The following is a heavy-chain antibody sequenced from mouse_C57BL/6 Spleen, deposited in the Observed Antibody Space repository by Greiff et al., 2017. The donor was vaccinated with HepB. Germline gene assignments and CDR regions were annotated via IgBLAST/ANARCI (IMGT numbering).Heavy chain of an antibody. Sequence: QVQLQQPGPELVKPGASVKISCKASGYAFSSSWMNWVKQRPGKGLEWIGRIYPGDGDTNYNGKFKGKATLTADKSSSTAYMQRSSLTSEDSAVYFCARYPYGYVAMDYWGQVTSVTVSS. CDR3: ARYPYGYVAMDY. J-gene: IGHJ4*01. CDR1: GYAFSSSW. D-gene: IGHD2-2*01. V-gene: IGHV1-82*01. CDR2: IYPGDGDT.